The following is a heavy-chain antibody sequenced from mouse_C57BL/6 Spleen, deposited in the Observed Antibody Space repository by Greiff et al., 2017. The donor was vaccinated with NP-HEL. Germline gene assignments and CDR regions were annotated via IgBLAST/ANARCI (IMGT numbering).Heavy chain of an antibody. CDR3: ARETSSPFAY. D-gene: IGHD1-1*01. V-gene: IGHV1-50*01. CDR1: GYTFTSYW. CDR2: IDPSDSYN. J-gene: IGHJ3*01. Sequence: QVQLQQPGAELVKPGASVKLSCKASGYTFTSYWMQWVKQRPGQGLEWIGEIDPSDSYNNYNQKFKGKATLTVDTSSSTTYMQLSSLTSEDSAVYYCARETSSPFAYWGQGTLVTVSA.